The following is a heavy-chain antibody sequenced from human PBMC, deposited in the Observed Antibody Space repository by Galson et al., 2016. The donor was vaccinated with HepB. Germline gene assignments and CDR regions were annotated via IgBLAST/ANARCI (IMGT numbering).Heavy chain of an antibody. J-gene: IGHJ6*02. Sequence: SLRLSCAASGFTFSSFGMYWVRQAPGKGLEWVAVIWYDGSNKYYADSVKGRFTISRDNSKNTLYLQMNSLRAEDTAVYYCARDRDTILSHYGMDVWGQGTTVTVSS. D-gene: IGHD3-9*01. CDR2: IWYDGSNK. CDR1: GFTFSSFG. V-gene: IGHV3-33*01. CDR3: ARDRDTILSHYGMDV.